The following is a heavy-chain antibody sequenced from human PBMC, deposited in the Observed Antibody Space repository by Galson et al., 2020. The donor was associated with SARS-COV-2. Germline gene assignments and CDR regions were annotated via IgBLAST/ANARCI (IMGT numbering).Heavy chain of an antibody. Sequence: GGSLRLSCAAFGFSFSNYAMHWVRQAPGRGLDWVTAISFDGNNQYYADSVKGRFTISRDNSKNTLYLQLNSLRAEDTAVYYCAGGIWLHNGFNIWGQGTLVTVSS. CDR1: GFSFSNYA. D-gene: IGHD5-12*01. V-gene: IGHV3-30-3*01. CDR3: AGGIWLHNGFNI. J-gene: IGHJ3*02. CDR2: ISFDGNNQ.